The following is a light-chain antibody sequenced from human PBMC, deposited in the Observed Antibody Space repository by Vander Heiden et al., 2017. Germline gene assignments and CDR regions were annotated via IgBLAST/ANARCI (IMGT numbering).Light chain of an antibody. Sequence: EIVLTQSPATLSVSPGETATLPCGASQSVSSSNLAWYQHKPGQAPRLLIYGVATRATGVPARFSGGGSGTEFTLTISSLQSEDFALYYCQQYNNWPPSITFGQGTRLEIK. J-gene: IGKJ5*01. CDR2: GVA. V-gene: IGKV3-15*01. CDR1: QSVSSSN. CDR3: QQYNNWPPSIT.